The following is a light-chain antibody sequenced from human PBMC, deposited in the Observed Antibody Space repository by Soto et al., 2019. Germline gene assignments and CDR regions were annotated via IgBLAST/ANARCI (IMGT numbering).Light chain of an antibody. CDR3: MQALQTPYT. CDR2: LGC. Sequence: DIVMTQSPLSLPGTPGEPASISCRSSQSLLHSNGYNYLDWYLQKPVRSPQVLVYLGCNRASGVPDRFRGSGSGIDFSLKISKVEAEDLCFYSCMQALQTPYTFGQPTKVKIK. J-gene: IGKJ2*01. CDR1: QSLLHSNGYNY. V-gene: IGKV2-28*01.